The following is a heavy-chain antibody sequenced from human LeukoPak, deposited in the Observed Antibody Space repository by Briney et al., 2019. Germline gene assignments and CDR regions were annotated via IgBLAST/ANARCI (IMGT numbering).Heavy chain of an antibody. V-gene: IGHV3-23*01. Sequence: GGSLRLSCAASGFTFSSYAMSWVRQAPGKGLEWVSAISGSGGSTYYADSVKGRFTISRDNSKNTLYLQMNSLRVEDTALYYCTRGTSQGNFDNWGQGTLVTVSS. CDR3: TRGTSQGNFDN. CDR2: ISGSGGST. CDR1: GFTFSSYA. J-gene: IGHJ4*02.